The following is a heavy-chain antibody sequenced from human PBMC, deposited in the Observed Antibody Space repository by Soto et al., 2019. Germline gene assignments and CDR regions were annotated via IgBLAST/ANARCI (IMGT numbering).Heavy chain of an antibody. J-gene: IGHJ4*02. D-gene: IGHD4-17*01. CDR2: INGNGGTT. Sequence: PGGSLRLCYAGSGFNFGNYAMNWVRQAPGKGLEWVSTINGNGGTTHYADSVKGRFTISRDNSKNTLFLQMNTLRAEDTAVYYCAKDRTVTTISGRLGFDYWAQGTPVTVSS. CDR3: AKDRTVTTISGRLGFDY. CDR1: GFNFGNYA. V-gene: IGHV3-23*01.